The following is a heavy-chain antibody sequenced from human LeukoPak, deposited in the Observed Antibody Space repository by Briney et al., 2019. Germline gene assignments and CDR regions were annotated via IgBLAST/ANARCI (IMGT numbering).Heavy chain of an antibody. Sequence: GGSLRLSCAASGFTFNYAWMIWVRQAPGRGLEWVSRIKSKTDGGTTDYAAPVKGRFTVSRDDSKNTLYLQMNSLKTEDTAVYYCTTYSSGWYFDYWGQGTLVTVSS. CDR1: GFTFNYAW. D-gene: IGHD6-19*01. J-gene: IGHJ4*02. V-gene: IGHV3-15*01. CDR2: IKSKTDGGTT. CDR3: TTYSSGWYFDY.